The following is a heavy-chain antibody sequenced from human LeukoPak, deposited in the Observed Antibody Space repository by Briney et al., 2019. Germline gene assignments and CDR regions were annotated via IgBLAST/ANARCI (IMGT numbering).Heavy chain of an antibody. CDR1: GFTFSNYW. CDR2: MDFYGSTT. J-gene: IGHJ3*02. V-gene: IGHV3-74*01. CDR3: AKDQGYSSAWYSRDGFDM. Sequence: GGSLRLSCAGSGFTFSNYWMHWVRQVPGKGLVWVSRMDFYGSTTDYADSVKSRFTISRDNSQNTLYVQMNSLRAEDTAVYYCAKDQGYSSAWYSRDGFDMWGQGTMVTVSS. D-gene: IGHD6-13*01.